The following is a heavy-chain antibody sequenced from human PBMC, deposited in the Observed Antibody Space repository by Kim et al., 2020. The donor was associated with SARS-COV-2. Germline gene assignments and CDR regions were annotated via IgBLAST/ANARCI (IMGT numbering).Heavy chain of an antibody. Sequence: KGRFTISRDNAKNTLYLQMNSLRAEDTAVYYCAREDYGGKIPYYYYGMDVWGQGTTVTVSS. D-gene: IGHD4-17*01. J-gene: IGHJ6*02. CDR3: AREDYGGKIPYYYYGMDV. V-gene: IGHV3-74*01.